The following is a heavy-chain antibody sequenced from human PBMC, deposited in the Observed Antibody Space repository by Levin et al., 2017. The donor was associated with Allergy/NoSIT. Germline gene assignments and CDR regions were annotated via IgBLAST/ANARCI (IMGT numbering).Heavy chain of an antibody. D-gene: IGHD4-17*01. J-gene: IGHJ6*02. CDR1: GFTLGSYA. CDR2: ISGSGAGT. Sequence: GESLRLSCAASGFTLGSYAMNWVRQAPGKGLEWVSTISGSGAGTYYADSVKGRFTVSRDTSKNMLYLQMNSLRAEDTAVYYWAKDTVTSMFYYYGMDVWGQGTTVTVSS. V-gene: IGHV3-23*01. CDR3: AKDTVTSMFYYYGMDV.